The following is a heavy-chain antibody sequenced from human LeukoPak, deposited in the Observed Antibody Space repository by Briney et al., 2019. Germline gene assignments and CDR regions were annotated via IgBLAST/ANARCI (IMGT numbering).Heavy chain of an antibody. Sequence: GGSLRLSCAASGFTFSSYWMHWVRQAPGKGLVCVSRINSDGSSTSYADSVKGRFTISRDNAKNTLYLQMNSLRDEDTAVYYCAKDRYGSGSYEGLFDYWGQGTLVTVSS. V-gene: IGHV3-74*01. J-gene: IGHJ4*02. D-gene: IGHD3-10*01. CDR1: GFTFSSYW. CDR3: AKDRYGSGSYEGLFDY. CDR2: INSDGSST.